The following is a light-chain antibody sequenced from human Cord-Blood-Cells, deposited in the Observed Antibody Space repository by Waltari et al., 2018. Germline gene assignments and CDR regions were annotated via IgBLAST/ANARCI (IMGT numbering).Light chain of an antibody. CDR1: QSPRHSDGKTY. Sequence: DIVMTQTPLSLSVTPGQPASISCQSSQSPRHSDGKTYLYWYLQKPGPPPQLLIYEVSNRFSGVPGMSSGSWSGTDFTLNSSRVEAEDVGVYYCMQSIQLPLTVGGGTKVEIK. CDR2: EVS. CDR3: MQSIQLPLT. V-gene: IGKV2D-29*01. J-gene: IGKJ4*01.